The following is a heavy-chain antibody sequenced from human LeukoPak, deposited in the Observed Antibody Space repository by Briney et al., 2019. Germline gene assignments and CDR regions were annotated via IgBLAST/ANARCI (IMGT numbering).Heavy chain of an antibody. V-gene: IGHV3-21*01. Sequence: PGGSLRLSCAASGFTFSSYSMNWVRQAPGKGLEWVSSISSSSSYIYYADSVKGRFTISRDNAKNSLYLQMNSLRAEDTAVYYCARRWRVWSGYRHEFDYWGQGTLVTVSS. CDR3: ARRWRVWSGYRHEFDY. D-gene: IGHD5-12*01. CDR1: GFTFSSYS. J-gene: IGHJ4*02. CDR2: ISSSSSYI.